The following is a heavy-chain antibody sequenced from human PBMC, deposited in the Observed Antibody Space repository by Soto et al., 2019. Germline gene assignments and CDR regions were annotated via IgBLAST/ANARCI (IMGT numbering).Heavy chain of an antibody. D-gene: IGHD3-10*01. J-gene: IGHJ4*02. CDR2: IKQDGSEK. Sequence: EVQLVESGGGLVQPGGSLRLSCAASGFTFSSYWMSWVRQAPGKGLEWVANIKQDGSEKYYVDSVKGRFTISRDNAKNSLYLQINSLRAEDTAVYYCARGDFGVGSSYDYWGQGTLVTVSS. CDR3: ARGDFGVGSSYDY. CDR1: GFTFSSYW. V-gene: IGHV3-7*04.